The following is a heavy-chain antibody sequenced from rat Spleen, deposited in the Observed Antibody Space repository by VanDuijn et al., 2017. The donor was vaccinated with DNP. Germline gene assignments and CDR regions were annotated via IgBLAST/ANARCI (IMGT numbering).Heavy chain of an antibody. CDR3: VRERFGVDY. CDR2: INKDSNTI. D-gene: IGHD4-3*01. V-gene: IGHV4-2*01. CDR1: GFNFPAYW. J-gene: IGHJ2*01. Sequence: EVNLVESGGGLVQPGGSLKLSCTASGFNFPAYWLGWVRQAPGKGLEWIAEINKDSNTIKYSPSLKEKLTISRDNAQNTLFLQMSKLGSEDTAIYYCVRERFGVDYWGQGVMVTVSS.